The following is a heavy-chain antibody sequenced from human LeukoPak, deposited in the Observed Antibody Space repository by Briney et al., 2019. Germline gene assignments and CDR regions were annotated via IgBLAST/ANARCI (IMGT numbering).Heavy chain of an antibody. D-gene: IGHD3-10*01. Sequence: GGSLRLSCAASGFTVSSNYMSWVRQAPGKGLEWVSIIYSAGATYYADSVRSRFTISRDSSKNTVSLHMNSLRAEDAAIYYCASGGLGARKYYSDPFHYWGQGTLVTVSS. V-gene: IGHV3-53*01. CDR3: ASGGLGARKYYSDPFHY. CDR1: GFTVSSNY. J-gene: IGHJ4*02. CDR2: IYSAGAT.